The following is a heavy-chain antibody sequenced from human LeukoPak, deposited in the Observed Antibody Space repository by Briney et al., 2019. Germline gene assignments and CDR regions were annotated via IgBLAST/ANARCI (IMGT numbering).Heavy chain of an antibody. J-gene: IGHJ4*02. D-gene: IGHD4-17*01. CDR3: ARTAPAVYGDHLDY. CDR1: GFTFSTYG. Sequence: PGGSLRLSCAASGFTFSTYGMHWVRQAPGKGLEWVAFIRSDGGDEQYADSVKGRFTISRDNSKNSLFLQMNSLRAEDTALYYCARTAPAVYGDHLDYWGQGTLVTVSS. V-gene: IGHV3-30*02. CDR2: IRSDGGDE.